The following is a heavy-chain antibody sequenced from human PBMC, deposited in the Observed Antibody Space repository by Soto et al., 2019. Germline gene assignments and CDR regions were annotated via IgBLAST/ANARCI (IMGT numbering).Heavy chain of an antibody. CDR1: GGSISSGGYS. J-gene: IGHJ5*02. CDR3: ARERGGWFDP. Sequence: LSLTCAVSGGSISSGGYSWSWIRQPPGKGLEWIGYIYHSGSTYYNPSLKSRVTISVDRSKNQFSLKLSSVTAADTAVYYCARERGGWFDPWGQGTLVTVSS. V-gene: IGHV4-30-2*01. CDR2: IYHSGST.